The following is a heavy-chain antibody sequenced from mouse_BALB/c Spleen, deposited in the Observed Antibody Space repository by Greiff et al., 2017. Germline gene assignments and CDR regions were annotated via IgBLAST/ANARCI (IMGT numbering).Heavy chain of an antibody. CDR1: GYTFTSYW. J-gene: IGHJ4*01. V-gene: IGHV1-69*02. CDR2: IDPSDSYT. Sequence: QVQLQQPGAELVKPGASVKLSCKASGYTFTSYWMHWVKQRLGQGLEWIGEIDPSDSYTNYNQKFKGKATLTVDKSTSTAYMQLSSLTSEDSAVYYCARDGYYVGMDYWGQGTAVTVSS. CDR3: ARDGYYVGMDY. D-gene: IGHD2-3*01.